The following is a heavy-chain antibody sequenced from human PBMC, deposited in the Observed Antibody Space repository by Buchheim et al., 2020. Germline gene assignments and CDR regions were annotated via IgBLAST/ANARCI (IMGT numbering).Heavy chain of an antibody. CDR3: ARERLRVVVVPAALDY. D-gene: IGHD2-2*01. CDR2: INHSGST. V-gene: IGHV4-34*01. Sequence: QVQLQQWGAGLLKPSETLSLTCAVYGGSFSGYYWSWIRQPPGKGLEWIGEINHSGSTNYNPSLKSRVTISVDTSKNQFFLKLSSVTAADTAVYYCARERLRVVVVPAALDYWGQGTL. CDR1: GGSFSGYY. J-gene: IGHJ4*02.